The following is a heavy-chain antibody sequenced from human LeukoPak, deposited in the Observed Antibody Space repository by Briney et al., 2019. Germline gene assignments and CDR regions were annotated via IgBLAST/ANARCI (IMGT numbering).Heavy chain of an antibody. J-gene: IGHJ6*03. V-gene: IGHV4-61*02. D-gene: IGHD2-21*01. CDR3: ARGGGDCYIGGDYYMDV. CDR1: GGSISSGSYY. Sequence: SETLSLTCTVSGGSISSGSYYWSWIRQPAGKGLEWIGRIYTSGSTYYTPSLKSRVTISVDTSKNQFSLKLSSVTAADTAVYYCARGGGDCYIGGDYYMDVWGKGTTVTVSS. CDR2: IYTSGST.